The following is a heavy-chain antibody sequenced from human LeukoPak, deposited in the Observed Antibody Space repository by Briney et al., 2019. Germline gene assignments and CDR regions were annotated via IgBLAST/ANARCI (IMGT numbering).Heavy chain of an antibody. CDR3: ASSSGWPGAFDI. CDR2: ISGSGGST. CDR1: GFTFSNYE. V-gene: IGHV3-23*01. Sequence: GGSLRLSCAASGFTFSNYEMNWVRQAPGKGLEWVSAISGSGGSTYYADSVKGRFTISRDNSKNTLYLQMNSLRAEDTAVYYCASSSGWPGAFDIWGQGTMVTVSS. J-gene: IGHJ3*02. D-gene: IGHD6-19*01.